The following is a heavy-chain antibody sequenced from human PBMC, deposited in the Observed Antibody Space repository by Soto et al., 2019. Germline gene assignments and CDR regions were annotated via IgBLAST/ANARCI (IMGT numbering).Heavy chain of an antibody. V-gene: IGHV3-15*07. CDR2: IKSKTDGGTT. J-gene: IGHJ4*02. D-gene: IGHD3-3*01. Sequence: SVRNAWMNWVRQAPGKGLEWVGRIKSKTDGGTTDYAAPVKGRFTISRDDSKNTLYLQMNSLKTEDTAVYYCTTERDLRFLEWLLSFKFDYWGQGTLVTVSS. CDR1: SVRNAW. CDR3: TTERDLRFLEWLLSFKFDY.